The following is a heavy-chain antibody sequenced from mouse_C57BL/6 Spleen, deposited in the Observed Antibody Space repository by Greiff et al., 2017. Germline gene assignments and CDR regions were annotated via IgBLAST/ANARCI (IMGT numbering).Heavy chain of an antibody. D-gene: IGHD2-2*01. V-gene: IGHV1-55*01. CDR2: IYPGSGST. CDR3: ARGGLLWLRQDAMDY. Sequence: QVQLKQPGAELVKPGASVKMSCKASGYTFTSYWITWVKQRPGQGLEWIGDIYPGSGSTNYNEKFKSKATLTVDTSSSTAYMQLSSLTSEDSAVYYCARGGLLWLRQDAMDYWGQGTSVTVSS. CDR1: GYTFTSYW. J-gene: IGHJ4*01.